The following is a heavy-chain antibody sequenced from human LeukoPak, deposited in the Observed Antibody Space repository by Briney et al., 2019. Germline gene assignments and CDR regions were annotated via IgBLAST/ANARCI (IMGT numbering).Heavy chain of an antibody. J-gene: IGHJ4*02. D-gene: IGHD2-15*01. CDR2: IIPIFGTA. V-gene: IGHV1-69*13. Sequence: EASVKVSCKASGGTFSSYAISCVRQAPGQGLEWMGGIIPIFGTANYAQKFQGRVTITADESTSTAYMELSSLRSEDTAVYYCAGLGYCSSTSCSRYCSGGSCYSGFLDYWGQGTLVTVSS. CDR1: GGTFSSYA. CDR3: AGLGYCSSTSCSRYCSGGSCYSGFLDY.